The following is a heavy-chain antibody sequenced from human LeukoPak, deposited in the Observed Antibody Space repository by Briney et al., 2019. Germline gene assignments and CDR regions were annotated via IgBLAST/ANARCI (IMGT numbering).Heavy chain of an antibody. CDR3: ARHSRGPAAGPAFDY. CDR2: IYYSGST. V-gene: IGHV4-39*01. D-gene: IGHD6-13*01. CDR1: GGSISSSTYY. J-gene: IGHJ4*02. Sequence: PSETLSLTCTVSGGSISSSTYYWGWIRQPPGKGLEWIGNIYYSGSTYYNPSLKSRVTISVDTSKNQFSLSSVTAADTAVYYCARHSRGPAAGPAFDYWGQGTLVTVSS.